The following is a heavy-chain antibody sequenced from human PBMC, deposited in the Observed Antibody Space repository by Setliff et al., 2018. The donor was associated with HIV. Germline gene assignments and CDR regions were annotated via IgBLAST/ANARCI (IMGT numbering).Heavy chain of an antibody. J-gene: IGHJ4*02. CDR3: ARGKDPGLYFDN. D-gene: IGHD2-15*01. CDR1: GASITTHW. Sequence: PSETLSLTCTVSGASITTHWWSWIRQFAGKGLEWIADIYYSGRINYNPSLKSRLTVSIDTSKNHLSLKVISVSVADTAMYFCARGKDPGLYFDNWRQGTLVTVSS. V-gene: IGHV4-59*06. CDR2: IYYSGRI.